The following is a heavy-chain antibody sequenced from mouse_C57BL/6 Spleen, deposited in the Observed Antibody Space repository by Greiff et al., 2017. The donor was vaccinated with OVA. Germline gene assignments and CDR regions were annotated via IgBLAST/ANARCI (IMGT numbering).Heavy chain of an antibody. CDR1: GFSLTSYG. V-gene: IGHV2-2*01. CDR3: AREGGYYGYFDY. J-gene: IGHJ2*01. D-gene: IGHD1-1*01. CDR2: IWRGGST. Sequence: VKLLESGPGLVQPSQSLSITCTVSGFSLTSYGVHWVRQSPGKGLEWLGVIWRGGSTSYNAAFISSLSISQDNSKSQVFFKMNSLQADDTAMYYCAREGGYYGYFDYWGQGTTLTVSS.